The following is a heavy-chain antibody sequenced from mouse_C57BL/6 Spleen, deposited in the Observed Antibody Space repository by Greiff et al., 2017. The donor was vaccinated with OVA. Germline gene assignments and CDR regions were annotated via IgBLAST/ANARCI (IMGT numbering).Heavy chain of an antibody. CDR1: GFSLTSYA. CDR3: ARNDYDAHYYAMDY. V-gene: IGHV2-9-1*01. CDR2: IWTGGGT. J-gene: IGHJ4*01. Sequence: VKLMESGPGLVAPSQSLSITCTVSGFSLTSYAISWVRQPPGKGLEWLGVIWTGGGTNYNSALKSRLSISKDNSKSQVFLKMNSLQTDDTARYYCARNDYDAHYYAMDYWGQGTSVTVSS. D-gene: IGHD2-4*01.